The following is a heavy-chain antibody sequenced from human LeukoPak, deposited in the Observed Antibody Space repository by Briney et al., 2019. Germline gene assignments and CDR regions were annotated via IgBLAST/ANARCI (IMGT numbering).Heavy chain of an antibody. V-gene: IGHV1-46*01. J-gene: IGHJ6*02. CDR1: GYTFTSYY. D-gene: IGHD4-11*01. Sequence: GASVKVSCKASGYTFTSYYMHWVRQAPGQGLEWMGIINPSGGSTSYAQKFQGRVTMTRDTSTSTVYMELSSLRSEDTAVYYCARPDYSNYENQLARYYYYGMDVWGQGTRSPSP. CDR3: ARPDYSNYENQLARYYYYGMDV. CDR2: INPSGGST.